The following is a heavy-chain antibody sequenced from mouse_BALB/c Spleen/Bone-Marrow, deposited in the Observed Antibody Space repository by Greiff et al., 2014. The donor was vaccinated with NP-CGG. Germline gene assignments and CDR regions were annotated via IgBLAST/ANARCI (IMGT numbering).Heavy chain of an antibody. D-gene: IGHD2-3*01. Sequence: EVQLQQSGPKLVKPGASVKISCKASGYTFTDYNMHWVKQSHGKSLEWIGYIYPYNGGTGYNQKFKSKATLTVDNSSSTAYMELHSLKSEDSAVYYCARLDGYYVAMDYWGQGTSVTVSS. CDR3: ARLDGYYVAMDY. V-gene: IGHV1S29*02. CDR2: IYPYNGGT. CDR1: GYTFTDYN. J-gene: IGHJ4*01.